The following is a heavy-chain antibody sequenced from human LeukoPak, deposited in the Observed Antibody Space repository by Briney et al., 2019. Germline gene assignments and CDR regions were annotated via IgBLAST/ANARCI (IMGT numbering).Heavy chain of an antibody. J-gene: IGHJ4*02. CDR3: ARGPQLYSYGRFDY. Sequence: PSETLSLTCTVSGGSISSSSYYWGWIRQPPGKGLEWIGSIYYSGSTYYNPSFKSRVTISVDTSKNQFSLKLSSVTAADTAVYYCARGPQLYSYGRFDYWGQGTLVTVSS. CDR2: IYYSGST. CDR1: GGSISSSSYY. D-gene: IGHD5-18*01. V-gene: IGHV4-39*07.